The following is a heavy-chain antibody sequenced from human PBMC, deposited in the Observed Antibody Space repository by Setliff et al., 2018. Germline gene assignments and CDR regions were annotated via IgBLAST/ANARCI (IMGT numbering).Heavy chain of an antibody. Sequence: SVKVSCKASGGTFSSYVINWVRQAPRQGVEWMGGIIPILGIANYAQKFQGRVTITTDESTSTAYMELSSLRSEDTAVYYCASKNLGYCSSTSCLGYFQHWGQGTLVTVSS. D-gene: IGHD2-2*01. CDR2: IIPILGIA. CDR3: ASKNLGYCSSTSCLGYFQH. CDR1: GGTFSSYV. J-gene: IGHJ1*01. V-gene: IGHV1-69*10.